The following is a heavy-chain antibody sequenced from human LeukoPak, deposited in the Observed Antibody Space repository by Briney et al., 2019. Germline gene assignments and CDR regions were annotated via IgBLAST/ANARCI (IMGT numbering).Heavy chain of an antibody. CDR1: GFTFGDYY. V-gene: IGHV3-11*04. Sequence: GGSLRLSCAASGFTFGDYYMSWIRQAPGKGLEWVSYISSSGGTIYYADSVKGRFTISRDNAKNSLYLQMNSLRAEDTAVYYCARESQSAYYFDSSGYEDAFDIWGQGTMVTVSS. CDR3: ARESQSAYYFDSSGYEDAFDI. CDR2: ISSSGGTI. J-gene: IGHJ3*02. D-gene: IGHD3-22*01.